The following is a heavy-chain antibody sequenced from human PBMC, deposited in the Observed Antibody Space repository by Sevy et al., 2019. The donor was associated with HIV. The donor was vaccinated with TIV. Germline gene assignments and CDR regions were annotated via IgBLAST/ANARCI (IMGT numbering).Heavy chain of an antibody. CDR1: GDSVSSNSAA. D-gene: IGHD2-2*02. CDR2: TYYRSKWYN. Sequence: SQTLSLTCAISGDSVSSNSAAWNWIRQSPSRGLEWLGRTYYRSKWYNDYAVSVKSRITINPDTSKNQFSLQLNSVTPEDTAVYYCARDYYSSTSCYNSGAWFDPWGLGTLVTVSS. J-gene: IGHJ5*02. CDR3: ARDYYSSTSCYNSGAWFDP. V-gene: IGHV6-1*01.